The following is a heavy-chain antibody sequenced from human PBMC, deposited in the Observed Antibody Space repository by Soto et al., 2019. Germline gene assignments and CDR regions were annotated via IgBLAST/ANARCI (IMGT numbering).Heavy chain of an antibody. CDR3: AKGRKGIMSRDSDI. Sequence: EVQLLESGGALVQPGGSLRLSCAASGFTFSSFAMSWVRQAPGKGLEWVSGISGSGGSTYYADSVRGRFTISRDTSKNTMYLQMNSLRAEDTAVYYCAKGRKGIMSRDSDIWGQGTMVTVSS. D-gene: IGHD2-8*01. V-gene: IGHV3-23*01. CDR2: ISGSGGST. J-gene: IGHJ3*02. CDR1: GFTFSSFA.